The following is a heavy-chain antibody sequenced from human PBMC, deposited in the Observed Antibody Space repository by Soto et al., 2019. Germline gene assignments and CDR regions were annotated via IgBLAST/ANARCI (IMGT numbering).Heavy chain of an antibody. J-gene: IGHJ6*02. Sequence: GASVKVSCKASGGTFSSYAISWVRQAPGQGLEWMGGIIPIFGTANYAQKFQGRVTITADESTSTAYMELSSLRSEDTAVYYCARDPPVIKGIAVAHKNGRSEAYYYGMDVWGQGTTVTVSS. V-gene: IGHV1-69*13. D-gene: IGHD6-19*01. CDR3: ARDPPVIKGIAVAHKNGRSEAYYYGMDV. CDR1: GGTFSSYA. CDR2: IIPIFGTA.